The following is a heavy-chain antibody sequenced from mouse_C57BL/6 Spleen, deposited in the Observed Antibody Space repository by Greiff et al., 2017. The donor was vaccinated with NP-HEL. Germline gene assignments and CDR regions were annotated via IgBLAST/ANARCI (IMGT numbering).Heavy chain of an antibody. D-gene: IGHD1-1*01. CDR3: ARAPYYGSTLWYFDV. CDR1: GYTFTSYW. Sequence: QVQLQQSGAELVKPGASVKMSCKASGYTFTSYWITWVKQRPGQGLEWIGDIYPGSGSTNYNEKFKSKATLTVDTSSSTAYMQLSSLTSEDSAVYYCARAPYYGSTLWYFDVWGTGTTVTVSS. CDR2: IYPGSGST. J-gene: IGHJ1*03. V-gene: IGHV1-55*01.